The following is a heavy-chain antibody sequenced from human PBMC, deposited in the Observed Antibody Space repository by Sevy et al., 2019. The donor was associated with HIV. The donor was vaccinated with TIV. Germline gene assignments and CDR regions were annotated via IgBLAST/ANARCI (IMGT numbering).Heavy chain of an antibody. J-gene: IGHJ6*02. CDR1: GFTLSSYV. Sequence: GGSLRLSCAASGFTLSSYVMHWVRQATGKGLEWVSSIGTAGDTYYPGSVKGRFTISRENAKNSLYLQVKSLRAGDTAVYYCARGGYGSRSFYPYYYYGMDVWGQGSTVTVSS. V-gene: IGHV3-13*01. CDR3: ARGGYGSRSFYPYYYYGMDV. D-gene: IGHD3-10*01. CDR2: IGTAGDT.